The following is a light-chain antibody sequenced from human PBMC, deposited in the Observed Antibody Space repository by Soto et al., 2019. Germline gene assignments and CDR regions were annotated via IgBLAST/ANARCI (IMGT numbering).Light chain of an antibody. CDR1: QGISSW. CDR2: AAS. V-gene: IGKV1-12*01. J-gene: IGKJ1*01. Sequence: DLQMTQSPSSVYASVGDRVTITCRASQGISSWLVWYQQKPGKAPKLLIYAASSLQSGVPSRFSGSGSGTDFTLSISSLQPEDFATYYCQQVNSFPWTFGQGTKVEIK. CDR3: QQVNSFPWT.